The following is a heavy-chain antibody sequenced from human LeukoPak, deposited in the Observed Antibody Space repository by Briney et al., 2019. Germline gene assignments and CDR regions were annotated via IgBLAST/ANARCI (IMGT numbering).Heavy chain of an antibody. V-gene: IGHV3-11*03. D-gene: IGHD1-26*01. CDR1: GLTFSDYY. CDR3: ARCGTPNNYYYDGMDV. J-gene: IGHJ6*02. CDR2: MSISSNYT. Sequence: GGSLRLSCAASGLTFSDYYMSWIRQAPGKGLEWLAYMSISSNYTNYADSVKGRFTISRDNAKNSLYLQMNGLSAEDTAVYYCARCGTPNNYYYDGMDVWGQGTTVTVSS.